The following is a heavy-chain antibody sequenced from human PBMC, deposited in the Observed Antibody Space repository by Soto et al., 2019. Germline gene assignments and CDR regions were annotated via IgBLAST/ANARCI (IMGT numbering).Heavy chain of an antibody. V-gene: IGHV3-73*01. D-gene: IGHD1-7*01. Sequence: GGSLRLSCAASGFTFSGSAMHWVRQASGKGLEWVGRIRSKANSYATAYAASVKGRFTISRDDSKNTAYLQMNSLKTEDTAVYYCTRRPRTGTTLTYFDYWGQGTLVTVSS. CDR3: TRRPRTGTTLTYFDY. J-gene: IGHJ4*02. CDR2: IRSKANSYAT. CDR1: GFTFSGSA.